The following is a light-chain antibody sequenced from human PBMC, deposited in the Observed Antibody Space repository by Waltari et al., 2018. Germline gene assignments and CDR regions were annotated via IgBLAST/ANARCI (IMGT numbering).Light chain of an antibody. CDR1: QSISDY. Sequence: DIQMTQSPSTLSPSVGDTVTITSRASQSISDYLAWYQQKPGKAPKLLIYDASTLKNGVPSRFSGSVSGTEFTLTISSLQPDDFATYYCQQYNSYLCTFGQGTKLEIK. CDR3: QQYNSYLCT. V-gene: IGKV1-5*01. J-gene: IGKJ2*02. CDR2: DAS.